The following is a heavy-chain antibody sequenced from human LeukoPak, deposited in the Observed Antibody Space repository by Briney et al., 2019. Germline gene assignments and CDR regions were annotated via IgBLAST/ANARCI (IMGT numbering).Heavy chain of an antibody. CDR3: ARDHYDFWSGYYNPFDY. CDR1: GYTFSGYY. Sequence: ASVKVSCKASGYTFSGYYIHWVRQAPGQGLEWMGWINPNSGGTNYAQKFQGRVTMTRDTSISTAYMELSRLRSDDTAVYYCARDHYDFWSGYYNPFDYWGQGTLVTVSS. CDR2: INPNSGGT. J-gene: IGHJ4*02. D-gene: IGHD3-3*01. V-gene: IGHV1-2*02.